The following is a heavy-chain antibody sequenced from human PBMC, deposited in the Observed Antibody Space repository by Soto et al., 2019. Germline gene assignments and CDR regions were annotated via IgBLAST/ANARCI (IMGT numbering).Heavy chain of an antibody. Sequence: SETLSLTCTVSRGSISSGGYYCRWIREHPGKGLEWIGYIYYGGSIYYNPSLKSRATISGDTSKNQFSLKLSSVTAADTAVYYCARGGYYYENSGQNAYDYWGQGILVTVSS. CDR2: IYYGGSI. CDR3: ARGGYYYENSGQNAYDY. J-gene: IGHJ4*01. V-gene: IGHV4-31*02. CDR1: RGSISSGGYY. D-gene: IGHD3-22*01.